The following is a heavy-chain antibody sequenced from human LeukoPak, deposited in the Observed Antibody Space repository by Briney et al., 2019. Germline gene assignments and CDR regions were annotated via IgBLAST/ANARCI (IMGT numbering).Heavy chain of an antibody. Sequence: GPSLRLPCAASGFTFSSYWMHWVRHPPGRWMVCLSRIKSDGSTNYADSVKGGFTISRDNAKNTVSLQMNSLRAENTGVYYGARAPSEIGGYYPEYFRHWGQGTLVTVSS. CDR3: ARAPSEIGGYYPEYFRH. CDR2: IKSDGST. J-gene: IGHJ1*01. D-gene: IGHD3-22*01. CDR1: GFTFSSYW. V-gene: IGHV3-74*01.